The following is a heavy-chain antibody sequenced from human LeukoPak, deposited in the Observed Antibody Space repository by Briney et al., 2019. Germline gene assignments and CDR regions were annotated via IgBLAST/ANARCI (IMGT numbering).Heavy chain of an antibody. J-gene: IGHJ4*02. CDR1: GLTVRSNY. V-gene: IGHV3-66*01. CDR2: IYSGGST. CDR3: ASDLTLWQQSPG. D-gene: IGHD6-13*01. Sequence: PGGSLRLSCAASGLTVRSNYMTWVRQAPGKGLEWVSVIYSGGSTYYADSVKGRFTISRDNSKNTLYLQMNSLRAEDTAVYYCASDLTLWQQSPGWGQGTLVTVSS.